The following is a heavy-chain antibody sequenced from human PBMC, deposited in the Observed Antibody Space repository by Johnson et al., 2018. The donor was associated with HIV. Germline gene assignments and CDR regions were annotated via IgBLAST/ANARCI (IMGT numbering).Heavy chain of an antibody. Sequence: VQLVESGGGLVQPGGSLRLSCAASGFTVSSYFMNWVRQAPGKGLEWVSVIYSGGSTYSADSVRGRFTISRDNSKNTLYLQMNNLRADDTAVYYCARATTYYYDTRQEALDIWGQGTMVTVSS. J-gene: IGHJ3*02. CDR3: ARATTYYYDTRQEALDI. D-gene: IGHD3-22*01. V-gene: IGHV3-66*01. CDR2: IYSGGST. CDR1: GFTVSSYF.